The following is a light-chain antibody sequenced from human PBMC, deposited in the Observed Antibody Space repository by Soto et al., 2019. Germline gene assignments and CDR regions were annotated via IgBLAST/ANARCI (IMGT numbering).Light chain of an antibody. CDR1: SSNIGSHT. V-gene: IGLV1-44*01. Sequence: QPVLTQPPSASGTPGQRVTISCSGSSSNIGSHTVNWYQQFPGTAPKLLMYSNTQRPSGVPDRFSGSKSGTSASLAISGLQSEFEADYYCAAWDDSLNGVVFGGRTKLTVL. CDR2: SNT. CDR3: AAWDDSLNGVV. J-gene: IGLJ2*01.